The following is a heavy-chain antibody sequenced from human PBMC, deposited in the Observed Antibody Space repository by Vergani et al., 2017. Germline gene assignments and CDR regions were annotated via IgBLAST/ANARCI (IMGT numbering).Heavy chain of an antibody. CDR1: GYIFTSYW. D-gene: IGHD3-10*01. CDR2: IYPGDSDT. J-gene: IGHJ3*02. V-gene: IGHV5-51*01. Sequence: EVQLVQSGAEVKTPGESLKISCKGSGYIFTSYWIGWVRQMPGKGLEWMGIIYPGDSDTRYSPSFQGQVTISADKYISTAYMQWSSLKASDTAMDYGARHRRDMRFGELSGAFDIWAQGPMVTVSS. CDR3: ARHRRDMRFGELSGAFDI.